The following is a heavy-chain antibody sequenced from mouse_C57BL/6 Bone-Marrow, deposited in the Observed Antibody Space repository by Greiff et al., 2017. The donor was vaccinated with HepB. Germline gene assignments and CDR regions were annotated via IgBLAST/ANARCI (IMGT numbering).Heavy chain of an antibody. CDR1: GYTFTDYE. J-gene: IGHJ2*01. D-gene: IGHD1-1*01. CDR2: IDPETGGT. Sequence: QVQLQQSGAELVRPGASVTLSCKASGYTFTDYEMHWVKQTPVHGLEWIGAIDPETGGTAYNQKFKGKAILTADKSSSTAYMELRSLTSEDSDVYYCTRSKVPYYYGSRGFDYWGQGTTLTVSS. CDR3: TRSKVPYYYGSRGFDY. V-gene: IGHV1-15*01.